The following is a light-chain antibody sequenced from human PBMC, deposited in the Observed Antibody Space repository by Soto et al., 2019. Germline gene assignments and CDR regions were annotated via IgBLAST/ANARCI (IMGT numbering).Light chain of an antibody. CDR2: GAS. CDR1: QSITIY. V-gene: IGKV1-39*01. Sequence: DIQMTQSPSSLSASVGDRVTITCRASQSITIYLNWYQQQPGKAPRLLIYGASTLQTVVPSRFSGSGSMTDFDITISDLQPEDFAPYYCQQTYTAPRTFGQGTKVDI. CDR3: QQTYTAPRT. J-gene: IGKJ1*01.